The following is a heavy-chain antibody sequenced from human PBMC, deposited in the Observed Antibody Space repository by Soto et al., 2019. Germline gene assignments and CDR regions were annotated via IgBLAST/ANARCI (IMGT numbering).Heavy chain of an antibody. CDR1: GFTFTSSA. CDR2: IVVGSGNT. V-gene: IGHV1-58*01. Sequence: SVKVSCKASGFTFTSSAVQWVRQARGQRLEWIGWIVVGSGNTNYAQKFQERVTITRDMSTSTAYMELSSLRSEDTAVYYCAADRGVDCSSTSCHYYYYGMDVWGQGTTVTVSS. CDR3: AADRGVDCSSTSCHYYYYGMDV. J-gene: IGHJ6*02. D-gene: IGHD2-2*01.